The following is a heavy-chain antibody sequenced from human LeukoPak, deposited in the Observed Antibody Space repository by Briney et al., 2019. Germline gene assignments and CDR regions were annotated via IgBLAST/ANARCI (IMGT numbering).Heavy chain of an antibody. D-gene: IGHD6-19*01. J-gene: IGHJ4*02. CDR3: AREGQGSSGWSSFDY. V-gene: IGHV3-48*02. CDR2: ISGSASTR. Sequence: GRSLRLSCAVSGFAFSSYSMNWVRQAPGERLEWVSCISGSASTRYYADSVKGRFTISRDNAKNSLYLQLHRLRDDDRAVYDCAREGQGSSGWSSFDYWGQGTLVTVCS. CDR1: GFAFSSYS.